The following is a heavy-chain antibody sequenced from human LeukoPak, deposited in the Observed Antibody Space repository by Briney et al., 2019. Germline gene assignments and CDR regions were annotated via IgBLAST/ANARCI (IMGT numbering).Heavy chain of an antibody. CDR2: IYPGDSDT. CDR3: ASRADVSSFDY. Sequence: GESLKISCKGSGYSFTSYWIGWVRQMPGKDLEWMGIIYPGDSDTRYSPSFQGQVTISADKSIGTAYLQWSSRKASDTAMYYCASRADVSSFDYWGQGTLVTVSS. V-gene: IGHV5-51*01. J-gene: IGHJ4*02. CDR1: GYSFTSYW. D-gene: IGHD1-26*01.